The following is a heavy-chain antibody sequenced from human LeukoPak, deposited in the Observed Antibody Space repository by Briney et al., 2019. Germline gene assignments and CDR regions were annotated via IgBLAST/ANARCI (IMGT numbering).Heavy chain of an antibody. J-gene: IGHJ4*02. CDR2: IYYSGST. D-gene: IGHD2-15*01. CDR1: GGSISGYF. CDR3: ARQAQCSGATCNPFDF. V-gene: IGHV4-59*08. Sequence: PSETLSLTCSVSGGSISGYFWTWIQQPPGKGLEWIGYIYYSGSTSYSPSLKGRVTFSVDSSKNQFSLKVASVTAADTAVYYCARQAQCSGATCNPFDFWGQGTLVTVSS.